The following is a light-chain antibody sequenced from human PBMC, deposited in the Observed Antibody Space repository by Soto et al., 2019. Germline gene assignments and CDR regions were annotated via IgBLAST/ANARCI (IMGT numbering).Light chain of an antibody. CDR3: QSYDSSWGEV. Sequence: QSALTQPPSVSGAPGQRVTISCTGSSSNIGAGYDVHWYQQLPGTAPKLLIYGNSNRPSGVPDRFSGSKSGTSASLAITGLQAEDEADYYCQSYDSSWGEVFGTGTRSPS. J-gene: IGLJ1*01. CDR1: SSNIGAGYD. CDR2: GNS. V-gene: IGLV1-40*01.